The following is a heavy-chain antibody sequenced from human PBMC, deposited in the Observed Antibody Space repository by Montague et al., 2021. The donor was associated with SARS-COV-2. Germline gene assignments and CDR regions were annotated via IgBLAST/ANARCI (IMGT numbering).Heavy chain of an antibody. CDR1: GGSISSRSYY. CDR2: IYYSGST. CDR3: ARHGKTRIAMIVVVIGYFDY. V-gene: IGHV4-39*01. J-gene: IGHJ4*02. D-gene: IGHD3-22*01. Sequence: SETLSLTCTVSGGSISSRSYYWGWIRQPPGKGLEWIGSIYYSGSTYYKPSLKSRVTISVDTSKNQFSLKLSSVTAADTAVDYCARHGKTRIAMIVVVIGYFDYWGQGTLVTVSS.